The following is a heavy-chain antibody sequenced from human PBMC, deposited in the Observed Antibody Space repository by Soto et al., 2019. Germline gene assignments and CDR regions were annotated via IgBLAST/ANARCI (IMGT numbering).Heavy chain of an antibody. CDR3: ARSENSVNSYYYYYGMDV. CDR2: IYPGDSDT. J-gene: IGHJ6*02. V-gene: IGHV5-51*01. Sequence: GESLKISCKGSGYSFTSYWIGWVRQMPGKGLEWMGIIYPGDSDTRYSPPFQGQVTISADNSISTAYLQWSSLKASDTAMYYCARSENSVNSYYYYYGMDVWGQGTTVTVSS. CDR1: GYSFTSYW. D-gene: IGHD4-17*01.